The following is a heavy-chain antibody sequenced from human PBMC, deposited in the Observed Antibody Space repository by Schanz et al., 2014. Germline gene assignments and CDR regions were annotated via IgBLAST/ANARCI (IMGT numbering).Heavy chain of an antibody. CDR3: ARGRGFYDY. D-gene: IGHD3-10*01. V-gene: IGHV1-69*02. CDR2: IIPVLNIA. CDR1: GGTFSSDT. Sequence: QVHLVHSGAEVKKPGSSVKVSCKASGGTFSSDTFSWVRQAPGQGLEWMGKIIPVLNIATYAQRFQGRVSITADTSTNTAYMELSSLTSEDTAVHYCARGRGFYDYWGQGTLVTVSS. J-gene: IGHJ4*02.